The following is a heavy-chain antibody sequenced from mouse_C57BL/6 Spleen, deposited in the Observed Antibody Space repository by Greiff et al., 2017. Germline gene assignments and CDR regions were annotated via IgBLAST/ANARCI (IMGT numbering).Heavy chain of an antibody. CDR2: INYDGSST. CDR3: ARDRDYYGLGAMDY. V-gene: IGHV5-16*01. Sequence: EVQLVESEGGLVQPGSSMKLSCTASGFTFSDYYMAWVRQVPEKGLEWVANINYDGSSTYYLDSLKSRFIISRDNAKNILYLQMSSLKSEDTATYYCARDRDYYGLGAMDYWGQGTSVTVSS. CDR1: GFTFSDYY. J-gene: IGHJ4*01. D-gene: IGHD1-2*01.